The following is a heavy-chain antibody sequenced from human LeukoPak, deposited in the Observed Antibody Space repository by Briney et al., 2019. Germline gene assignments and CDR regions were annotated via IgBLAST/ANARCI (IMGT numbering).Heavy chain of an antibody. Sequence: GGSLRLSCVASGFTFSSYWMHWVRQDPRKGLVWVSRINGDGRNINYADSVRGRFTISRDNAKNSLYLQMNTLRVEDTAVYYCTRDLMDYDVSTGLHHYYMDVWGQGTTVTVSS. J-gene: IGHJ6*02. V-gene: IGHV3-74*01. D-gene: IGHD3-9*01. CDR2: INGDGRNI. CDR1: GFTFSSYW. CDR3: TRDLMDYDVSTGLHHYYMDV.